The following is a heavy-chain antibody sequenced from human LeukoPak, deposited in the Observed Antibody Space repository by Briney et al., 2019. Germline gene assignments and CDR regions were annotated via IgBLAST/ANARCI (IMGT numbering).Heavy chain of an antibody. J-gene: IGHJ4*02. CDR2: ISWNGGST. CDR3: ARARDYGGNAIFFDY. D-gene: IGHD4-23*01. V-gene: IGHV3-20*04. CDR1: GFTFDDYG. Sequence: GGSLRLSCAASGFTFDDYGMSWVRQVPGKGLEWVSDISWNGGSTGYADSVKDRFTVSRDNAKSSLLLQMNSLRAEDTALYYCARARDYGGNAIFFDYWGQGTLVTVSS.